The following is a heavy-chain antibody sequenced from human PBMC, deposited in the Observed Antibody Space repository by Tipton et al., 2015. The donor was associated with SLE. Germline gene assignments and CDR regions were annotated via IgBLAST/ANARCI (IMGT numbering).Heavy chain of an antibody. D-gene: IGHD3-22*01. CDR3: ARAGSFGGYGRFDP. J-gene: IGHJ5*02. V-gene: IGHV4-34*01. Sequence: TLSLTCAVYGGSFSGYYWSWIRQPPGKGLEWIGSIYYTGSPYYKPSLKSRVTISVDTSKNQFSLKLSSVTAADTAVYYCARAGSFGGYGRFDPWGQGTLVTVSS. CDR1: GGSFSGYY. CDR2: IYYTGSP.